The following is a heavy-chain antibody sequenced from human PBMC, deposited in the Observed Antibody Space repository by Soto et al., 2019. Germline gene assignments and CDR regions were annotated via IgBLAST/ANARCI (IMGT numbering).Heavy chain of an antibody. D-gene: IGHD5-12*01. CDR3: ARDGSGYDPDDYGMDV. J-gene: IGHJ6*02. V-gene: IGHV4-31*03. Sequence: QVQLQESGPGLVKPSQTVSLTCTVSVGSISSGGYYWSWIRQHPGKGLEWIGYIYYSGSTYYNPSLKSRVTISVDTSKNQFSLKLSSVTAADTAVYYCARDGSGYDPDDYGMDVWGQGTTVTVSS. CDR2: IYYSGST. CDR1: VGSISSGGYY.